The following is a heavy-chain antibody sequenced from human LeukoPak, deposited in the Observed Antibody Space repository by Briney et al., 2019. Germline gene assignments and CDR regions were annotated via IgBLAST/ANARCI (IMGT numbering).Heavy chain of an antibody. CDR1: GFTFSSYS. D-gene: IGHD3-3*01. CDR3: AREGDFWSGYYIGLSSVDY. Sequence: GGSLRLSCAASGFTFSSYSMNWVRQAPGKGLEWVSYISSSSSTIYYADSVKGRFTISRDNAKNSLYLQMNSLRAEDTAVYYCAREGDFWSGYYIGLSSVDYWGQGTLVTVSS. V-gene: IGHV3-48*01. J-gene: IGHJ4*02. CDR2: ISSSSSTI.